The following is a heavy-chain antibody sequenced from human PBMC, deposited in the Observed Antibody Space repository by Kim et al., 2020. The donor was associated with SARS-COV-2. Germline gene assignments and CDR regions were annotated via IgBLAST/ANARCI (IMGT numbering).Heavy chain of an antibody. CDR1: GFTFSSYA. CDR2: ISGSSERT. Sequence: GGSLRLSCTASGFTFSSYAMTWVRQAPGRGLEWVCGISGSSERTYYADPVKGRFTISRDNSKDTLHLQMNRLTAEDTALYYCATGISVVRAAWYSFDHWGPGTLVSVSS. V-gene: IGHV3-23*01. D-gene: IGHD3-22*01. CDR3: ATGISVVRAAWYSFDH. J-gene: IGHJ4*02.